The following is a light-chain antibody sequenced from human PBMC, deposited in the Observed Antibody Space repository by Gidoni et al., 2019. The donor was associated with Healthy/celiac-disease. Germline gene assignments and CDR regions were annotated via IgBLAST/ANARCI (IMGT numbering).Light chain of an antibody. J-gene: IGLJ1*01. CDR1: KLGDKY. CDR3: QAWDSSLYV. Sequence: SYELTQPPSVSVSPGQTASITCSGDKLGDKYACWYQQKPGQSPVLVIYQDSKRPSGIPERFSGSNYGNTATLTISGTQAMDEADYYCQAWDSSLYVFGTGTKVTVL. V-gene: IGLV3-1*01. CDR2: QDS.